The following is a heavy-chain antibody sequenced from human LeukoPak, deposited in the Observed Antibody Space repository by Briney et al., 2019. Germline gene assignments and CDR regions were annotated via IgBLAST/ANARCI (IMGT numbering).Heavy chain of an antibody. Sequence: SETLSLTCTVSGGSINTRPYYWAWIRQPPGKGLEWIGNIYNSGRTYYNVSLESRVTISVDTSKDQFFLKLTSVTAADTAVYYCARRVGSSGSFYDSFDMWGQGTMVTVSS. J-gene: IGHJ3*02. D-gene: IGHD3-22*01. CDR2: IYNSGRT. CDR3: ARRVGSSGSFYDSFDM. V-gene: IGHV4-39*01. CDR1: GGSINTRPYY.